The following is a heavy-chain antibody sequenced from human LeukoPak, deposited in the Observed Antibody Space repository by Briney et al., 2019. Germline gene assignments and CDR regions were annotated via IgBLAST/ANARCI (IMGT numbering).Heavy chain of an antibody. CDR1: GYTFTSYY. CDR3: ARDRNSYGVFDY. J-gene: IGHJ4*02. D-gene: IGHD5-18*01. CDR2: INPSGGST. Sequence: ASVKVSCKASGYTFTSYYMHWVRQAPGQGLEWMGIINPSGGSTSYAQKFQGRVTMARDTSTSTVYMELSSLRSEDTAVYYCARDRNSYGVFDYWGQGTLVTVSS. V-gene: IGHV1-46*01.